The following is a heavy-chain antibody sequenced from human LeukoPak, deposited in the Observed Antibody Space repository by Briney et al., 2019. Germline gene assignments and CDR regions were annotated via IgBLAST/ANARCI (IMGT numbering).Heavy chain of an antibody. J-gene: IGHJ6*03. V-gene: IGHV4-4*09. CDR2: IYSSGST. Sequence: SETLSLTCTISGGSISSYYWSWIRQPPGKGLEWIGYIYSSGSTNYNPSLNSRVTISVDTSKNQFSLKLTSVTAADTAVYYCASTTTTYYSYFYYYMGVWGKGTTVTVSS. D-gene: IGHD4-17*01. CDR1: GGSISSYY. CDR3: ASTTTTYYSYFYYYMGV.